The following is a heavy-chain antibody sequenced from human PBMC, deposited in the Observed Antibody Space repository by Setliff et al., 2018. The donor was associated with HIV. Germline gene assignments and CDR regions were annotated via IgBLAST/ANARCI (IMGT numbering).Heavy chain of an antibody. D-gene: IGHD2-15*01. CDR3: ARRIFHSSFPSFDS. J-gene: IGHJ4*02. Sequence: SETLSLTCAVSGGSIGTTTYYWGWIRQPPGKGLEWIGSIYYNGITYYNPSLKGRFTISVDTSKNQFSLKVTSVTAADTAVYYCARRIFHSSFPSFDSWGQGTQVTVPS. V-gene: IGHV4-39*01. CDR1: GGSIGTTTYY. CDR2: IYYNGIT.